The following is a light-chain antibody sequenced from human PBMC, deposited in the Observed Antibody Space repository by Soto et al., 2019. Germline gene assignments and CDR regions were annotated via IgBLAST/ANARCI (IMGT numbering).Light chain of an antibody. Sequence: QSVLAQPPSVSAARGQKVTISCSGSSSNIGSNYVSWYQQLPGTAPKLRIYENNKRPSGIPDRFSGSKSGTSATLGIPGLQTRAEDDYYCGTGDSTDYVFGTGTKVTV. CDR2: ENN. CDR1: SSNIGSNY. J-gene: IGLJ1*01. CDR3: GTGDSTDYV. V-gene: IGLV1-51*02.